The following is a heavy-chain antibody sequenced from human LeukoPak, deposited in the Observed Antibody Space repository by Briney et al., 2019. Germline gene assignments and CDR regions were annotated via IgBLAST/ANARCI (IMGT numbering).Heavy chain of an antibody. V-gene: IGHV4-34*01. Sequence: SETLSLTCAVYGGSFSGYYWSWIRQPPGKGLEWLGEINHSGSTNYSPSLKSRVTISVDKSKNQFSLKLSSVTAADTAVYYCARAFVSGSSRDAFDIWGQGTMVTVSS. D-gene: IGHD1-26*01. CDR3: ARAFVSGSSRDAFDI. CDR1: GGSFSGYY. J-gene: IGHJ3*02. CDR2: INHSGST.